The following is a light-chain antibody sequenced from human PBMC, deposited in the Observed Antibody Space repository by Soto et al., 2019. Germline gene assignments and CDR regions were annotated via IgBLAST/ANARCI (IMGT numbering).Light chain of an antibody. V-gene: IGKV3-20*01. J-gene: IGKJ4*01. CDR3: QHYGSSPRV. Sequence: EIVLTQSPGTLSLSPGERATLSCRASQSISRNYLGWYQQNVGQAPRLLIYGASNRATGIPGRFSGSASGTDFTLTISGLEPEDVAVYYCQHYGSSPRVFGGGTKVEIK. CDR1: QSISRNY. CDR2: GAS.